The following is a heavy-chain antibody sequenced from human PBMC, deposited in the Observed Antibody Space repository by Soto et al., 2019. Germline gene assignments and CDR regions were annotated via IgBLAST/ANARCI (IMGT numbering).Heavy chain of an antibody. V-gene: IGHV2-5*02. Sequence: ESGPTLVNPTQTLTLTCTFSGFSLSTSGVGVGWVRQPPGKALEWLALIYWDGDRRYSPSLKSRLTITKDTSNNQVALTMTNMDPLDTATYYCTHAWAHWGQGILVTSPQ. CDR2: IYWDGDR. CDR3: THAWAH. D-gene: IGHD7-27*01. J-gene: IGHJ4*02. CDR1: GFSLSTSGVG.